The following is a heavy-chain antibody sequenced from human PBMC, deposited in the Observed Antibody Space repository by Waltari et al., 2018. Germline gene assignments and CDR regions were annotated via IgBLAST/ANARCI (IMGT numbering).Heavy chain of an antibody. J-gene: IGHJ4*02. D-gene: IGHD2-15*01. Sequence: EVQLVGSGGGLVKPGGSLRLPCAATGFTFSSYTMNWVRHAPGKGLSSFSSISRGSSDIYDADSVKGRFTISRDNAKNSLYLQMNSLRVEDTAVYYCAREWGVMVGTAGFYFDYWGQGALVTVSS. CDR2: ISRGSSDI. V-gene: IGHV3-21*01. CDR3: AREWGVMVGTAGFYFDY. CDR1: GFTFSSYT.